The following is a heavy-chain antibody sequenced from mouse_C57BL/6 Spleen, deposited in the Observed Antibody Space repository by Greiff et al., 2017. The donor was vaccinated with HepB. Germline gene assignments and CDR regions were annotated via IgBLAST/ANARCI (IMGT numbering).Heavy chain of an antibody. D-gene: IGHD1-1*01. CDR1: GFNIKNTY. Sequence: EVQRVESVAELVRPGASVKLSCTASGFNIKNTYMHWVKQRPEQGLEWIGRIDPANGNTKYAPKFQGKATITADTSSNTAYLQLSSLTSEDTAIYYCARDYGSSYDYAMDYWGQGTSVTVSS. CDR2: IDPANGNT. V-gene: IGHV14-3*01. J-gene: IGHJ4*01. CDR3: ARDYGSSYDYAMDY.